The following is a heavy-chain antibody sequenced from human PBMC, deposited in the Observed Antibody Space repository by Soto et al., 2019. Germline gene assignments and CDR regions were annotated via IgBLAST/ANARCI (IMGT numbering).Heavy chain of an antibody. D-gene: IGHD3-16*01. CDR3: ARDTDYLFAY. Sequence: GGSLRLSCAASGFTFSSYGMHWVRQAPGKGLEWVAVIWYDGSNKYYADSVKGRFTISRDNSKNTLYMQMNSLRAEDTAVYYCARDTDYLFAYWGQRTMVTVSS. J-gene: IGHJ4*02. V-gene: IGHV3-33*01. CDR1: GFTFSSYG. CDR2: IWYDGSNK.